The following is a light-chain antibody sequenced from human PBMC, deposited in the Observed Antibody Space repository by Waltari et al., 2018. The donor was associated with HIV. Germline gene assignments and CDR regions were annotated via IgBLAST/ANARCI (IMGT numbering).Light chain of an antibody. CDR3: CSYADNYPVV. CDR1: SRDVGGYNY. Sequence: QSALTQPRPVSGSPGQAATTSCTGTSRDVGGYNYVPWYQHHPGKAPKFMIYDVNKRPSGVPDRFSGSKSGNTASLTISGLQAEDEADYYCCSYADNYPVVFGGGTKLTVL. CDR2: DVN. V-gene: IGLV2-11*01. J-gene: IGLJ2*01.